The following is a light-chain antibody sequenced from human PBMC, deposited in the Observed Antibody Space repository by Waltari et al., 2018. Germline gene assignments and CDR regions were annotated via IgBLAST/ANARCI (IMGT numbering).Light chain of an antibody. V-gene: IGLV3-1*01. CDR3: QAWDRTTVV. J-gene: IGLJ2*01. Sequence: SYELTQPPSVSVSPGQTASITCSGDKLGDKYAYWYQQKPGQSPVLVIYQHNKRPSGIPEGFSGSNSGNTATLTISGTQAMDEADYYCQAWDRTTVVFGGGTKLTVL. CDR1: KLGDKY. CDR2: QHN.